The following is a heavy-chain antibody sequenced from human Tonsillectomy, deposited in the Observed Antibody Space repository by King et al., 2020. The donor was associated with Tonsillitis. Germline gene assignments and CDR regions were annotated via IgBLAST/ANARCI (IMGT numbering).Heavy chain of an antibody. Sequence: VQLVESGGGVVQPGGSLRLSCAASEFTFSSYGMHWVRQAPGKGLEWVALIRYDGINKYFADSVKGRFTISRDNSKNTLYLQMNSLRAEDTAVYYCAKDQGAYYDSTGYGYFDYWGQGTLVTVSS. V-gene: IGHV3-30*02. D-gene: IGHD3-22*01. CDR1: EFTFSSYG. CDR3: AKDQGAYYDSTGYGYFDY. J-gene: IGHJ4*02. CDR2: IRYDGINK.